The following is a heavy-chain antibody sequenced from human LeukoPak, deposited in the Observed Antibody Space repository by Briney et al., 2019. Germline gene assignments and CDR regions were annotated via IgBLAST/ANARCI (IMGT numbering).Heavy chain of an antibody. V-gene: IGHV1-18*04. D-gene: IGHD3-10*01. Sequence: ASVKVSCKASGYSFTGYYMHWVRQAPGQGLEWMGWISAYNGNTNYAQKLQGRVTMTTDTSTSTAYMELSSLRSDDTAVYYCARESGLYGSGSRYWGQGTLVTVSS. CDR2: ISAYNGNT. CDR3: ARESGLYGSGSRY. CDR1: GYSFTGYY. J-gene: IGHJ4*02.